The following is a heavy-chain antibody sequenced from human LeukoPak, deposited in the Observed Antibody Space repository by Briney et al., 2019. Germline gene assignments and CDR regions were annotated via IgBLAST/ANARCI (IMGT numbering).Heavy chain of an antibody. J-gene: IGHJ4*02. V-gene: IGHV4-31*03. CDR1: GGSISSGGYY. CDR2: IYYSGST. CDR3: AREYCSGNTCYFDY. Sequence: PSETLSLTCTVSGGSISSGGYYWNWIRQHPGKGLEWIGYIYYSGSTYYNPSLKSRVTISVDTSKNQFSLKLSSVTAADTAVYYCAREYCSGNTCYFDYWGQGTLVTVSS. D-gene: IGHD2-15*01.